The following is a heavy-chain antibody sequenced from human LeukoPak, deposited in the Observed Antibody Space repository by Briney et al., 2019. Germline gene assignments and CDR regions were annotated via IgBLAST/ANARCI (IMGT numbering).Heavy chain of an antibody. J-gene: IGHJ4*02. D-gene: IGHD6-19*01. Sequence: SETLSLTCTVSGGSISSSSYYWGWIRQPPGKGLEWIGSIYYSGSTYYNPSLKSRVTISVDTSKKQFSLKLSSVTAADTAVYYCARRVAVADYYFDYWGQGTLVTVSS. CDR3: ARRVAVADYYFDY. V-gene: IGHV4-39*01. CDR1: GGSISSSSYY. CDR2: IYYSGST.